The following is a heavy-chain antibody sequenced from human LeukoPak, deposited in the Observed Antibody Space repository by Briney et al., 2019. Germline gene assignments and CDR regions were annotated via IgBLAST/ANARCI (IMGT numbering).Heavy chain of an antibody. CDR3: AKDIVVVPAARRDFGY. J-gene: IGHJ4*02. D-gene: IGHD2-2*01. CDR2: ISGSGGST. V-gene: IGHV3-23*01. Sequence: GGSLRLSRAASGFTFSSYAMSWVRQAPGKGLEWVSTISGSGGSTYYADSVKGRFTISRDNSKNTLYLQMNSLRAEDTAVYYCAKDIVVVPAARRDFGYWGQGTLVTVSS. CDR1: GFTFSSYA.